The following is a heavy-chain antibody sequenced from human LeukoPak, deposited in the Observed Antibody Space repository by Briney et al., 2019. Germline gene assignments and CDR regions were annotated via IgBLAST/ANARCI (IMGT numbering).Heavy chain of an antibody. Sequence: GGSQRLSCAASGFTFSSYSMNWVRQAPGKGLEWVSSITGSSYYIYYADSVKGRFTISRDNVDNVVYLEMNSLGAEDTATYYCARVAVSGPTGWFDSWGQGTLVIVSS. D-gene: IGHD2-8*02. CDR1: GFTFSSYS. CDR3: ARVAVSGPTGWFDS. J-gene: IGHJ5*01. CDR2: ITGSSYYI. V-gene: IGHV3-21*01.